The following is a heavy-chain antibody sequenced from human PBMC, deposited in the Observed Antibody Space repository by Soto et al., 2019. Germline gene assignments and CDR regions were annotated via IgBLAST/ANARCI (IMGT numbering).Heavy chain of an antibody. Sequence: SETLSLTCTVSGGSISSGGYYWSWIRQHPGKGLGWIGYIYYSGSTYYNPSLKSRVTISVDTSKNQFSLKLSSVTAADTAVYYCARAIALGTSPEYYDYWGQGTLVTVSS. CDR2: IYYSGST. J-gene: IGHJ4*02. D-gene: IGHD2-2*01. V-gene: IGHV4-31*03. CDR1: GGSISSGGYY. CDR3: ARAIALGTSPEYYDY.